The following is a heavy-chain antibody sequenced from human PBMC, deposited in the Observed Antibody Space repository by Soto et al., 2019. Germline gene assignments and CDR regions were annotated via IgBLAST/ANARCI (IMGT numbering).Heavy chain of an antibody. CDR2: ISSRATGI. CDR3: ARPRAFDGYDGGFFFDL. Sequence: EVKLVESGGGLVQPGGSLRICCAASGFTFRSYEMNWVRQAPGKGLAWVSYISSRATGIFYADSVKGRFTMSRDDANNSLYMQMNSLRGEDTAVYYCARPRAFDGYDGGFFFDLWGQGTVVTVSS. D-gene: IGHD5-12*01. J-gene: IGHJ4*02. CDR1: GFTFRSYE. V-gene: IGHV3-48*03.